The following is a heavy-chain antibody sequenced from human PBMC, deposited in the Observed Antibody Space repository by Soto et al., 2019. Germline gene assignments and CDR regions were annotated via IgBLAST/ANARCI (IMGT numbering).Heavy chain of an antibody. J-gene: IGHJ5*02. CDR2: ISYDGSNK. D-gene: IGHD6-13*01. Sequence: PGGSLRLSCAASGFTFSSYAMHWVRQAPGKGLEWVAVISYDGSNKYYADSVKGRFTISRDNSKNTLYLQMNSLRAEDTAVYYCARDREAAAISLKGYNWFDPWGQGTLVTVSS. V-gene: IGHV3-30-3*01. CDR1: GFTFSSYA. CDR3: ARDREAAAISLKGYNWFDP.